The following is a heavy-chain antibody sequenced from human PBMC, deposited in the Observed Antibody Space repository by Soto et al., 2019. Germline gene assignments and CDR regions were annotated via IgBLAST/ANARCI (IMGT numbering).Heavy chain of an antibody. CDR1: GGSVSSGRYH. CDR2: MSYSGRT. V-gene: IGHV4-61*01. J-gene: IGHJ4*02. D-gene: IGHD7-27*01. Sequence: ETLSLTCTVSGGSVSSGRYHWSWIRQPPGKGLEWIGFMSYSGRTDYNPSLKSRATIPVDTSNNQFSLKLSSVTAADTAVYYCARVGWGGDSWGQGTLVTVSS. CDR3: ARVGWGGDS.